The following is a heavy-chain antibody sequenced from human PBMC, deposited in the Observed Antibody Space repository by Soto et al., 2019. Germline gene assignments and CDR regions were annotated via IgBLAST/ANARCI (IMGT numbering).Heavy chain of an antibody. Sequence: QVQLVESGGGVVQPGRSLRLSCAASGFTFSNYGMHWVRQAPGKGLEWVAVIWYDGSNKYYADSVKGRFPISRDNSKNTLYLKMNSLRAEDTAVYYCAREDYGDSHDYWGQGTLVTVSS. CDR3: AREDYGDSHDY. D-gene: IGHD4-17*01. CDR1: GFTFSNYG. V-gene: IGHV3-33*01. J-gene: IGHJ4*02. CDR2: IWYDGSNK.